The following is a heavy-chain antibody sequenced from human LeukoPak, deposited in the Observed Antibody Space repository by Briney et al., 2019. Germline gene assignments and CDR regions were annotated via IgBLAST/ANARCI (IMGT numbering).Heavy chain of an antibody. V-gene: IGHV3-53*01. J-gene: IGHJ4*02. CDR1: GFPVSSNF. Sequence: QPGGSLRLSCAVSGFPVSSNFMSWVRQAPGKGLQSVSIMFSGGTTDYADSVGGRFSISRDSSRNTVSLQMNSLRVEDTAVYYCARGAGSGWPLDKWGQGTLVTVSS. CDR2: MFSGGTT. D-gene: IGHD6-19*01. CDR3: ARGAGSGWPLDK.